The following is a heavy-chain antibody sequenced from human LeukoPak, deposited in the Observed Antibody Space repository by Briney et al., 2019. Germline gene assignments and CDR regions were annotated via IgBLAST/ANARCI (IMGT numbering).Heavy chain of an antibody. Sequence: GGSLRLSCAASGFLFNSHHMNWVRQAPGKGLEWISYITSSSSKIYYADSVEGRFTISRDNAKKSVYLQMNSLRAEDTAVYYCARIWNDFWSGYLPMDYYYYMDVWGKGTTVTVSS. D-gene: IGHD3-3*01. CDR2: ITSSSSKI. CDR3: ARIWNDFWSGYLPMDYYYYMDV. J-gene: IGHJ6*03. V-gene: IGHV3-48*04. CDR1: GFLFNSHH.